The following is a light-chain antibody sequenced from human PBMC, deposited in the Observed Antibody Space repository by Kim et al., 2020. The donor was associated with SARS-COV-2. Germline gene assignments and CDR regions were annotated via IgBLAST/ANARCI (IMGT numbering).Light chain of an antibody. Sequence: GASFKLTCIRSSGNSNSAIEGHQQQPEKGPRFLMKVNSDGSHIKGDATPDRFSGSSSGAERYLTISGLQSEDEADYYCQTWGTGMVFGGGTQLTVL. CDR3: QTWGTGMV. V-gene: IGLV4-69*01. CDR2: VNSDGSH. CDR1: SGNSNSA. J-gene: IGLJ3*02.